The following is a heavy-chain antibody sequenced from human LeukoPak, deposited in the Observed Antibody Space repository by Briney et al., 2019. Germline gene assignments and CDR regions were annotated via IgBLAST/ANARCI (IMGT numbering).Heavy chain of an antibody. V-gene: IGHV3-30-3*01. CDR3: ARGIVVVPAALAY. D-gene: IGHD2-2*01. CDR1: GFTFSSYA. J-gene: IGHJ4*02. CDR2: ISYDGSNK. Sequence: GRSLRLSCAASGFTFSSYAMHWVRQAPGKGLEWVAVISYDGSNKYYADSVKGRFTISRDNSKNTLYLQMSSLRAEDTAVYYCARGIVVVPAALAYWGQGTLVTVSS.